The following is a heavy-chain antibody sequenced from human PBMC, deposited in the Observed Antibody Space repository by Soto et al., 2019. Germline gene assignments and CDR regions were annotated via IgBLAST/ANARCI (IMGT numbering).Heavy chain of an antibody. CDR3: AKLLLYFGSGSYYLDPVYYYYGMDV. V-gene: IGHV3-30*18. CDR1: GFTFSSYG. J-gene: IGHJ6*02. CDR2: ISYDGSNK. Sequence: GGSLRLSCAASGFTFSSYGMHWVRQAPGKGLEWVAVISYDGSNKYYADSVKGRFTISRDNSKNTLYLQMNSLRAEDRAVYYCAKLLLYFGSGSYYLDPVYYYYGMDVWGQGPTVTVSS. D-gene: IGHD3-10*01.